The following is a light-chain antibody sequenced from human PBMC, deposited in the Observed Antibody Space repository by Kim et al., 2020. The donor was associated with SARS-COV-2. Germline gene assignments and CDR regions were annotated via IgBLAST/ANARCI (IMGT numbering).Light chain of an antibody. CDR3: GSRASNAEHQWV. CDR1: SLRLYS. J-gene: IGLJ3*02. V-gene: IGLV3-19*01. CDR2: DKT. Sequence: LGQTIRITCHGDSLRLYSATWYQQKPGQAPPLLIYDKTHRPSGIPDRFSGSSSGNTASLTITEAQAEDEADYYCGSRASNAEHQWVFGGGTQLTVL.